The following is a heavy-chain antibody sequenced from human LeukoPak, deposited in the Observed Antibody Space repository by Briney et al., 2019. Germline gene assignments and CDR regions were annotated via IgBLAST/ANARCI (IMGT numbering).Heavy chain of an antibody. CDR1: GYTFTDYY. CDR3: ARANFLYCSSTTCLFDY. J-gene: IGHJ4*02. V-gene: IGHV1-2*02. D-gene: IGHD2-2*01. CDR2: INPNSGDT. Sequence: ASVKVSCKASGYTFTDYYMHWVRQAPGQGFEWMGWINPNSGDTNYAQKFQGRVTMTRDTSISTAHTELSRLRSDDTAVYYCARANFLYCSSTTCLFDYWGRGTLVTVSS.